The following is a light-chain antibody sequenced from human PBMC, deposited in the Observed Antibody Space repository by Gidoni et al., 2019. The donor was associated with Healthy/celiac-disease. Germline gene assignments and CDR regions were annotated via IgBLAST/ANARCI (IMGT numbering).Light chain of an antibody. J-gene: IGKJ3*01. CDR1: QSISSY. Sequence: DIQMTQSPSSLSASVGDRVTITCRASQSISSYLNWYQQKPGKAPKLLIYAASSLQSGVPSRFSGSGSGTDFTLTISSLQPEDFATYSCQQSYSTLFTFXPXTKVDIK. CDR3: QQSYSTLFT. CDR2: AAS. V-gene: IGKV1-39*01.